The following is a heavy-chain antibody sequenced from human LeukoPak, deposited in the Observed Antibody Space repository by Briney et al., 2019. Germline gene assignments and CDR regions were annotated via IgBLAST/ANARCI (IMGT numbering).Heavy chain of an antibody. V-gene: IGHV1-69*05. CDR2: IIPIFGTA. D-gene: IGHD6-13*01. CDR3: ARSLEAGSWPYFDY. CDR1: GGTFSSYA. J-gene: IGHJ4*02. Sequence: SVKVSCKASGGTFSSYAISWVRQAPGQGLEWMGGIIPIFGTASYAQKFQGRATITTHESTSTAYMELSSLRSEDTAVYYCARSLEAGSWPYFDYWGQGTLVTVSS.